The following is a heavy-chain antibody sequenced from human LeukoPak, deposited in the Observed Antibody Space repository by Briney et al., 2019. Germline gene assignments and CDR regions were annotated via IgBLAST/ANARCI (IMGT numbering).Heavy chain of an antibody. CDR1: GFTFSIDW. J-gene: IGHJ3*02. CDR3: ARDLGWFGELSDSDALDI. CDR2: INTCGSTI. Sequence: GGSLTLSCAGSGFTFSIDWMHWVRQAPGKGLVWVARINTCGSTINYADSVRRRFTVTRDNAKNTLYLQMSSLRVQDTAVYYYARDLGWFGELSDSDALDIWGQGTLVTVSS. D-gene: IGHD3-10*01. V-gene: IGHV3-74*01.